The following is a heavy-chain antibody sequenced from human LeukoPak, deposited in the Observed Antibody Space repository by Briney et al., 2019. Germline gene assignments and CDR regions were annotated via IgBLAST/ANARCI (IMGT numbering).Heavy chain of an antibody. CDR2: IRYDGSSK. CDR3: AKGVTYGFDY. CDR1: GFTFSTSG. D-gene: IGHD3-10*01. Sequence: GGSLRLSCAASGFTFSTSGMHWVRQAPGQGLEWVAFIRYDGSSKYFADSVKGRFTISRDNSKNTLYLQMNSLRAENTAVYYFAKGVTYGFDYWGQGTLVTVSS. J-gene: IGHJ4*02. V-gene: IGHV3-30*02.